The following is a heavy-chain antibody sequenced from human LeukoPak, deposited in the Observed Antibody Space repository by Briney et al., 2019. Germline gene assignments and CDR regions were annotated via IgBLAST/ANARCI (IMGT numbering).Heavy chain of an antibody. D-gene: IGHD6-13*01. CDR1: GYTFTGYY. J-gene: IGHJ6*02. V-gene: IGHV1-2*02. CDR2: INPNSGGT. CDR3: ATGIAAAGISGPSYGMDV. Sequence: KPGASVKVSCKASGYTFTGYYMHWVRQAPGQGLEWVGWINPNSGGTNYAQEFQGRVTMTRDTSISTAYMELSRLRSDDTAVYYCATGIAAAGISGPSYGMDVWGQGTTVTVSS.